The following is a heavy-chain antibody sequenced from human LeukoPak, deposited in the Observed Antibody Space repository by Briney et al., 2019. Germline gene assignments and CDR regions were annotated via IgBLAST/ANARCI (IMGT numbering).Heavy chain of an antibody. Sequence: PSETLSLTCAVSGYSISSGYYWGWIRQPPGKGLEWIGSIYHSGSTYYNPSLKSRVTISVDTSKNQFSLKLSSVTAADTAVYYCARTLYDILTGNPFDYWGQGTLVTVSP. CDR1: GYSISSGYY. CDR2: IYHSGST. CDR3: ARTLYDILTGNPFDY. V-gene: IGHV4-38-2*01. D-gene: IGHD3-9*01. J-gene: IGHJ4*02.